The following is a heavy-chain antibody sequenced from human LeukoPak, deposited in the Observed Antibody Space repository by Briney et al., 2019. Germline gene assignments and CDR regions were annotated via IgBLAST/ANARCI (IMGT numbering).Heavy chain of an antibody. Sequence: GGSLRLSCAASGFTFSSYAMSWVRQAPGKGLEWVSAISGSGGSTYYADSVKGRFTISRDNSKNTLYLQMNSLRAEDTAVYYCARAGRIAVAGRLRNYSDYWGQGTLVTVSS. J-gene: IGHJ4*02. CDR3: ARAGRIAVAGRLRNYSDY. CDR1: GFTFSSYA. CDR2: ISGSGGST. V-gene: IGHV3-23*01. D-gene: IGHD6-19*01.